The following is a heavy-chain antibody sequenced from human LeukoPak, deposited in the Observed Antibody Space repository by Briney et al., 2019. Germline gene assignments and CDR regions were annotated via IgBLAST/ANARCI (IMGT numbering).Heavy chain of an antibody. Sequence: SETLSLTCIVSGYSITSGYYWGWIRQPPGKGLEWIGSIYHSGDTYYNPSLKSRVTISVDTSKNQFSLKLSSVTAADTAVYYCARFPAWGVPRAVDYWGQGTLVTVSS. CDR1: GYSITSGYY. CDR3: ARFPAWGVPRAVDY. J-gene: IGHJ4*02. D-gene: IGHD3-16*01. V-gene: IGHV4-38-2*02. CDR2: IYHSGDT.